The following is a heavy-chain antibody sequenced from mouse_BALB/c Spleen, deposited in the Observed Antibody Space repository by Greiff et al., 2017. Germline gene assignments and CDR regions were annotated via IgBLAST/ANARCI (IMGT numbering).Heavy chain of an antibody. CDR3: ARDGYYVYYFDY. V-gene: IGHV5-6-3*01. Sequence: EVKVVESGGGLVQPGGSLKLSCAASGFTFSSYGMSWVRQTPDKRLELVATINSNGGSTYYPDSVKGRFTISRDNAKNTLYLQMSSLKSEDTAMYYCARDGYYVYYFDYWGQGTTLTVSS. CDR2: INSNGGST. J-gene: IGHJ2*01. D-gene: IGHD2-3*01. CDR1: GFTFSSYG.